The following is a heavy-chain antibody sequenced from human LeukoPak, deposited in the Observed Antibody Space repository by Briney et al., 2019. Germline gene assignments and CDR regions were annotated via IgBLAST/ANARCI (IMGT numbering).Heavy chain of an antibody. V-gene: IGHV4-59*01. J-gene: IGHJ5*02. CDR1: GGSISSYY. Sequence: SETLSLTCTVSGGSISSYYWSWLRQPPGKGLEWIGYIYYSGSTNYNPSLKSRVTISVDTSKNQFSLKLSSVTAADTAVYYCASGVPMVRGPVGWFDPWGQGTLVTVSS. CDR2: IYYSGST. CDR3: ASGVPMVRGPVGWFDP. D-gene: IGHD3-10*01.